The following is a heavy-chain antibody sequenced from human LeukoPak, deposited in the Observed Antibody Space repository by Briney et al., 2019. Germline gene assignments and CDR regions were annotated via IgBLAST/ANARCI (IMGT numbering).Heavy chain of an antibody. CDR3: ARRGEYCSSTSCIYYFDY. CDR1: GYSLTSYW. V-gene: IGHV5-51*01. Sequence: GESLKISCKGSGYSLTSYWIGWVRQRPGKGLEWRGIIYPGDCDTRYSPPFQGQVPISADQSISTAYLQWSSLEASDTAMYYCARRGEYCSSTSCIYYFDYWGEGTLVTVS. D-gene: IGHD2-2*01. CDR2: IYPGDCDT. J-gene: IGHJ4*02.